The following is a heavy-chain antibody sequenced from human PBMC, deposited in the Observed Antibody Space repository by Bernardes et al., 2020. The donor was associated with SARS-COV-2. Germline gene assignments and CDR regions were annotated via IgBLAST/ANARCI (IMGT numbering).Heavy chain of an antibody. CDR2: IYYSGIT. D-gene: IGHD3-10*01. CDR3: ARASPDSPTSMHRGDFCAWFDA. V-gene: IGHV4-31*03. Sequence: SETLSLTCTVSGGSVSTVGYYWSWLLQHPGKGLEWLGYIYYSGITYYNPSLKNRVSISIDTSNDQLSLKLSSVTAADTAVYYCARASPDSPTSMHRGDFCAWFDAWGRGTLVTVSS. J-gene: IGHJ5*02. CDR1: GGSVSTVGYY.